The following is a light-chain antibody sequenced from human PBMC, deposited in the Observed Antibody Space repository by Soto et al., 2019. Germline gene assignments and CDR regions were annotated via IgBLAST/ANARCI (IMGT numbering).Light chain of an antibody. CDR2: KAS. J-gene: IGKJ5*01. Sequence: AIQMTQSPSSLSASVGDRVTITCRASQGIRDDLGWYQQKPGKXPXXLIYKASTLKSGVPSRFSGSGSGTEFTLTISSLQPEDVATYYCQQSYSTPITFGQGTRLEI. CDR1: QGIRDD. V-gene: IGKV1-6*01. CDR3: QQSYSTPIT.